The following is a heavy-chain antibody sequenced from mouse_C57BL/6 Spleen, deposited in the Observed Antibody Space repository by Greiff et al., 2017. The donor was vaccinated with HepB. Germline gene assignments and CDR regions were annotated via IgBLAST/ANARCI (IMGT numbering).Heavy chain of an antibody. J-gene: IGHJ2*01. D-gene: IGHD4-1*01. CDR2: INPYNGGT. CDR3: ARDGDWGYFDY. V-gene: IGHV1-19*01. Sequence: EVQLQQSGPVLVKPGASVKMSCKASGYTFTDYYMNWVKQSHGKSLEWIGVINPYNGGTSYNQKFKGKATLTVDKSSSTAYMELNSLTSEDSAVYYCARDGDWGYFDYWGQGTTLTVSS. CDR1: GYTFTDYY.